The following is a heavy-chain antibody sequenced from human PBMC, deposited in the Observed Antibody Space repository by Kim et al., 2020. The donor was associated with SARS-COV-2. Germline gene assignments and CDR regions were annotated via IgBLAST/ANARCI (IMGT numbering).Heavy chain of an antibody. J-gene: IGHJ4*02. V-gene: IGHV3-33*06. CDR2: SNK. CDR3: AKANYGFDY. Sequence: SNKYYADSVKGRFTISRDNSKNTLYLQMNSLRAEDTAVYYCAKANYGFDYWGQGTLVTVSS. D-gene: IGHD3-16*01.